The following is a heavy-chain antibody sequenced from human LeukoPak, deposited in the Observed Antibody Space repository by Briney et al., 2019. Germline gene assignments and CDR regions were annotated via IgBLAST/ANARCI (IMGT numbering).Heavy chain of an antibody. J-gene: IGHJ5*02. CDR1: GYSFTSYW. CDR2: IDPSDSYT. V-gene: IGHV5-10-1*01. CDR3: ASSSGYPEGWFDP. D-gene: IGHD3-22*01. Sequence: GESLKISCKGSGYSFTSYWIGWVRQMPGKGLEWMGRIDPSDSYTNYSPSFQGHVTISADKSISTAYLQWSSLKASDTAMYYCASSSGYPEGWFDPWGQGTLVTVSS.